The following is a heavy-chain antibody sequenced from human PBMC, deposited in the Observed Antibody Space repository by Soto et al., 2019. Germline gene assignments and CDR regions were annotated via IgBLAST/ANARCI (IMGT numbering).Heavy chain of an antibody. J-gene: IGHJ6*02. D-gene: IGHD2-21*01. CDR2: ISTSNGNT. CDR1: GYKFTTYG. Sequence: QVQLLQSGAEVQKPGASVKVSCKASGYKFTTYGITWVRQAPGQGLEWLGGISTSNGNTDYAQNLQDRVTMTTETSTSTAYLEVRSLTSDDTAVYFCARGLWTNGLDVWGQGTTVTVSS. V-gene: IGHV1-18*04. CDR3: ARGLWTNGLDV.